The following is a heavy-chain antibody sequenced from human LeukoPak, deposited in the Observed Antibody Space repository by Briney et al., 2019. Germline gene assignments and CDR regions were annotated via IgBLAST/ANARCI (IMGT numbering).Heavy chain of an antibody. J-gene: IGHJ5*02. Sequence: SETLSLTXTVSGGSIRSGDYYWSWISQPPGKGLEWIGYIYYSGSTYYNPSLKSRVTIPVDTSKNQFSLKLSSVTAADTAVYYCARDPFPHAINYYDSSGYPWGQGTLVTVSS. CDR3: ARDPFPHAINYYDSSGYP. CDR1: GGSIRSGDYY. CDR2: IYYSGST. D-gene: IGHD3-22*01. V-gene: IGHV4-30-4*08.